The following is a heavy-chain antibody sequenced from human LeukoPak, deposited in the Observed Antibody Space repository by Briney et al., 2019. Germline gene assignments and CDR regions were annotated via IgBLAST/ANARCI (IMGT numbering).Heavy chain of an antibody. CDR1: GGSISSYY. D-gene: IGHD3-9*01. Sequence: SETLSLTCTVSGGSISSYYWSWIRQPPGKGLEWIGYIYYSGSTNYNPSLKSRVTISVDTSKNQFSLKLSSVTAADTAVYYCAREGDGLRYFDWLAPRGFDPWGQGTLVTVSS. V-gene: IGHV4-59*12. CDR2: IYYSGST. J-gene: IGHJ5*02. CDR3: AREGDGLRYFDWLAPRGFDP.